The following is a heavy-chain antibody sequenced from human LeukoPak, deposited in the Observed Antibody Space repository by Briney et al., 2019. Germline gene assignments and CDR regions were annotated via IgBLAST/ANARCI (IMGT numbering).Heavy chain of an antibody. Sequence: SETLSLTCTVSGGSISSSSYYWGWIRQPPGKGLEWIGSIYYSGSTYYNPSLKSRVTISVDTSKNQFSLKLSSVTAADTAVYYCARSSMYDTVVSPFDYWGQGTLVTVSS. CDR3: ARSSMYDTVVSPFDY. D-gene: IGHD4-23*01. V-gene: IGHV4-39*01. CDR1: GGSISSSSYY. J-gene: IGHJ4*02. CDR2: IYYSGST.